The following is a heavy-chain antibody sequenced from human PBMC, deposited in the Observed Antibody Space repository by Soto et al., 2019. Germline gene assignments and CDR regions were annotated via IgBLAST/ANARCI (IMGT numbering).Heavy chain of an antibody. Sequence: EVQLVESGGHMVQPGRSLRLSCTASGFTFGDNAMSWFRQAPGEGLEWVGFIRRRAYGGTTEYAASVKGRFTISRDDSKSIACLQMNSLKPEDTALYYCTRGWIFGPLINWFDPWGQGTLVTVSS. CDR1: GFTFGDNA. D-gene: IGHD3-3*01. J-gene: IGHJ5*02. CDR3: TRGWIFGPLINWFDP. CDR2: IRRRAYGGTT. V-gene: IGHV3-49*03.